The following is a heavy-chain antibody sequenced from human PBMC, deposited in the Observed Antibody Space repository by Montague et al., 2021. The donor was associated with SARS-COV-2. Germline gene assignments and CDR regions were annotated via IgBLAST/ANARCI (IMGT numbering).Heavy chain of an antibody. CDR2: ISYTGHT. Sequence: SETLSLTCAIYGGSFSGYFWWWIRQQPGEGREWIGEISYTGHTRYNPSLQSRVSISGDSSENQFSLTLTSVTAADTAVYYCARSHYRVSWFPDWGQGTLVTVSS. CDR1: GGSFSGYF. CDR3: ARSHYRVSWFPD. J-gene: IGHJ4*02. V-gene: IGHV4-34*01. D-gene: IGHD6-13*01.